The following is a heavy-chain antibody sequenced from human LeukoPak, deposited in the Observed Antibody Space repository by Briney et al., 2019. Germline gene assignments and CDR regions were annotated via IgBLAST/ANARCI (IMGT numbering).Heavy chain of an antibody. V-gene: IGHV3-23*01. CDR3: AKEVTRGYYYDSSGLDY. D-gene: IGHD3-22*01. CDR2: VSGSGGST. Sequence: GGSLRLSCAASGVAFSSYAMCWGRHGPGKGLEWVSAVSGSGGSTYYADSVKGRFTISRDNSKNTLYLQMNSLRAEDTAVYYCAKEVTRGYYYDSSGLDYWGQGTLVTVSS. CDR1: GVAFSSYA. J-gene: IGHJ4*02.